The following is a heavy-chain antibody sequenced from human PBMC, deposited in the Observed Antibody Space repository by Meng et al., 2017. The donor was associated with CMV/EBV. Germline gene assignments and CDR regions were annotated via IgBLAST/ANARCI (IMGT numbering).Heavy chain of an antibody. CDR1: TFSSYW. D-gene: IGHD6-19*01. CDR3: ARAVGGSGWYYFDY. Sequence: TFSSYWMSWIRQPPGKGLEWIGSIYYSGSTYYNPSLKSRVTISVDTSKNQFSLKLSSVTAADTAVYYCARAVGGSGWYYFDYWGQGTLVTVSS. V-gene: IGHV4-39*07. J-gene: IGHJ4*02. CDR2: IYYSGST.